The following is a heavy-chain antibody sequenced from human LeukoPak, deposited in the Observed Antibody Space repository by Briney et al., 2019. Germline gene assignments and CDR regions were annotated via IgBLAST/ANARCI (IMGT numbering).Heavy chain of an antibody. CDR2: MNPNSGNT. CDR1: VYTFGSYD. Sequence: ASVKVSCKASVYTFGSYDINWVRQATGQGLEWMGWMNPNSGNTGYAQKFQGRVTITKNTLISTAYMELSSLTSEDTAMYYCAVDTAMATDAFDIWGQGKMVTVSS. CDR3: AVDTAMATDAFDI. J-gene: IGHJ3*02. V-gene: IGHV1-8*03. D-gene: IGHD5-18*01.